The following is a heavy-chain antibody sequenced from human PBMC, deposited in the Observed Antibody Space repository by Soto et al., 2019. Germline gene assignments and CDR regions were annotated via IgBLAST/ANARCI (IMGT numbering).Heavy chain of an antibody. Sequence: GSLRFSCAASGFTFSNEWLSWVRQAPGKGLEWVGRIKSRDDGGATNYATTVKGRFIISRDDSKNTLYLQLNNLKPEDTAVYYCTNYIVAAATVYDHWGQGTLVTVSS. CDR2: IKSRDDGGAT. V-gene: IGHV3-15*01. D-gene: IGHD6-13*01. CDR3: TNYIVAAATVYDH. J-gene: IGHJ5*02. CDR1: GFTFSNEW.